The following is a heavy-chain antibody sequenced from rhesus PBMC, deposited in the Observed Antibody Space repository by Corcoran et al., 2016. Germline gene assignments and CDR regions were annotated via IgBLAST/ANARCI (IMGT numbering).Heavy chain of an antibody. J-gene: IGHJ4*01. D-gene: IGHD6-25*01. Sequence: EVQLVESGGGLVQPGGSLRLSCAASGFTFSSYGMSWVRQAPGKGLEWVSYISNGGGSTYYAGSGKGRFTIPRDNSKNTLYMQMNSLRAEDTAVYYCAKENSYSGSWNRGPFDYWGQGVLVTVSS. CDR2: ISNGGGST. CDR3: AKENSYSGSWNRGPFDY. CDR1: GFTFSSYG. V-gene: IGHV3S5*01.